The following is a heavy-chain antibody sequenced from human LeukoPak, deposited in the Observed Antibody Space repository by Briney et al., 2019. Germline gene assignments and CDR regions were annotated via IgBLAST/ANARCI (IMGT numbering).Heavy chain of an antibody. V-gene: IGHV4-30-2*01. Sequence: PSETLSLTCTVSGGSISSGGYYWSWIRQPPGKGLEWIGYIYHSGSTYYNPSLKSRVTISVDRSKNQFSLKLSSVTAADTAVYYCARDVTIFGVAHGDDAFDIWGQGTMVTVSS. CDR2: IYHSGST. J-gene: IGHJ3*02. CDR1: GGSISSGGYY. D-gene: IGHD3-3*01. CDR3: ARDVTIFGVAHGDDAFDI.